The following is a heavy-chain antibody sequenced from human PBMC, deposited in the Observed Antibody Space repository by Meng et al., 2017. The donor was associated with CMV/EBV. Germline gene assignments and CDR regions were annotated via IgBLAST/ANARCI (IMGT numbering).Heavy chain of an antibody. Sequence: QCGLALVHPSGTLSLTCAVYGGSFSGYYSSWIRQPPGKGLEWIGEINHSGSTNYTPSLKSRVTISVDTSKNQFSLKLSSVTAADTAVYYCARGVGGWFDPWGQGTLVTVPS. CDR2: INHSGST. CDR1: GGSFSGYY. D-gene: IGHD1-26*01. J-gene: IGHJ5*02. V-gene: IGHV4-34*01. CDR3: ARGVGGWFDP.